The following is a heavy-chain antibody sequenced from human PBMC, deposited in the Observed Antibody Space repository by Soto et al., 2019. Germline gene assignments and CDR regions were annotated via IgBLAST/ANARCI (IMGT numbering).Heavy chain of an antibody. V-gene: IGHV4-39*01. Sequence: QLQLQESGPGLVKPSETLSLTCTVSGGSISSSSYYWGWIRQPPGKGLEWIGTISYSGSTYYSPSLKSRVTISLDTSKSQFSLKLGSVTAADTAVYYCAGHYSLTWLFDCWGHGTLVTVSS. CDR1: GGSISSSSYY. J-gene: IGHJ4*01. CDR2: ISYSGST. CDR3: AGHYSLTWLFDC. D-gene: IGHD6-13*01.